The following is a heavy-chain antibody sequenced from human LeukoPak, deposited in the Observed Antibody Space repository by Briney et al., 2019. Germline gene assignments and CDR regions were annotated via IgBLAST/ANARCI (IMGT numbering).Heavy chain of an antibody. CDR2: IHPNSGDT. CDR1: GYTFTDHH. Sequence: GASVKVSCKASGYTFTDHHMHWMRQAPGQGLEWVGWIHPNSGDTNYAQKFQGRVTMTRDTSISTAYMELSRLRSDDTAVYYCARGTFGPWGQGTLVTVSS. J-gene: IGHJ5*02. V-gene: IGHV1-2*02. CDR3: ARGTFGP.